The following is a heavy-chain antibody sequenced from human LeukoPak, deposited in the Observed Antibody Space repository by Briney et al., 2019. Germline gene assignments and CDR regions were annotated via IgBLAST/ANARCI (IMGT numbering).Heavy chain of an antibody. Sequence: SSETLSLTCTVSGGSISSSNYFWGWIRQPPGKGLEWIASFYYSGNTYYSPSLKSRVTISVDTSKNQFSLKLTSVTAADMAVYNCARLGGYSYGYSGAFDIWGQGTLVTVSS. V-gene: IGHV4-39*01. D-gene: IGHD5-18*01. CDR1: GGSISSSNYF. CDR3: ARLGGYSYGYSGAFDI. J-gene: IGHJ4*02. CDR2: FYYSGNT.